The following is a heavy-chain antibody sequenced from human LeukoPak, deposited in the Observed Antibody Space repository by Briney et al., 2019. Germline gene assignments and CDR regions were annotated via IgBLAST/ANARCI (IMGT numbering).Heavy chain of an antibody. CDR1: GFTFSSYE. V-gene: IGHV3-48*03. J-gene: IGHJ4*02. CDR2: ISSSGSTI. Sequence: PGGSLRLSCAASGFTFSSYEMNWVRQAPGKGLEWVSHISSSGSTIYYTDSVKGRFTISRDNSKNSLCLQMNSLRAEDTAIYYCARTVARIGYWGQGTLVTVSS. D-gene: IGHD4-23*01. CDR3: ARTVARIGY.